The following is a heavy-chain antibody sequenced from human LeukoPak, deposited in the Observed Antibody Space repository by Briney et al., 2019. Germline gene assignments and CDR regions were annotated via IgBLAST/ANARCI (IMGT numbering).Heavy chain of an antibody. CDR1: GGTFSSYA. Sequence: GASVKVSCKASGGTFSSYAISWVRQAPGQGLEWMGGIIPIFGTANYAQKFQGRVTITTDESTSTAYMELSSLRSEDTAVYYCASRPVQLERDSGLDYWGQGTLATVSS. D-gene: IGHD1-1*01. CDR2: IIPIFGTA. V-gene: IGHV1-69*05. CDR3: ASRPVQLERDSGLDY. J-gene: IGHJ4*02.